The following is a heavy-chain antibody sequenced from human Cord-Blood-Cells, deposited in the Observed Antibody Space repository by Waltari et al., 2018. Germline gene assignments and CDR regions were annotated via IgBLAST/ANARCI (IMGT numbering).Heavy chain of an antibody. CDR1: GYPFTGHY. J-gene: IGHJ2*01. CDR3: ARKSTGDWYFDL. V-gene: IGHV1-2*04. Sequence: QVQLVQSGAEVKKPGASVTVYCKASGYPFTGHYMHWVRQAPGQGLEWMGWINPNSGGTNYAQKFQGWVTMTRDTSISTAYMELSRLRSDDTAVYYCARKSTGDWYFDLWGRGTLVTVSS. CDR2: INPNSGGT.